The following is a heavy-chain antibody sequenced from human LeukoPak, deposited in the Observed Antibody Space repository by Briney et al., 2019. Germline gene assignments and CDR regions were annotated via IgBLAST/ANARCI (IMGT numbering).Heavy chain of an antibody. D-gene: IGHD3-22*01. CDR2: INHSGST. J-gene: IGHJ6*02. CDR1: GGSFSGYY. CDR3: ARVQNYYDSSGYYVAYYYYGMDV. Sequence: SETLSLTCAVYGGSFSGYYWSWIRQPPGKGLGWIGEINHSGSTNYNPSLKSRVTISVDTSKNQFSLKLSSVTAADTAVYYCARVQNYYDSSGYYVAYYYYGMDVWGQGTTVTVSS. V-gene: IGHV4-34*01.